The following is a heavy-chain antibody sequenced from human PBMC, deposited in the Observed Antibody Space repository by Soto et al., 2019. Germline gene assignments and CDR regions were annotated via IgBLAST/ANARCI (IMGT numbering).Heavy chain of an antibody. J-gene: IGHJ5*02. Sequence: QVQLVESGGGVVQPGTSLRLSCVASGFTFSNYAMHWVRQAPGKGLEWVAAVTFDASNKYYAASVKGRFTCSRDNSKNIPFRQMSSRRGEDTAAFYCVKDRGGHGDRCWQSWGQGTRVAVSP. CDR1: GFTFSNYA. V-gene: IGHV3-30*18. D-gene: IGHD4-17*01. CDR2: VTFDASNK. CDR3: VKDRGGHGDRCWQS.